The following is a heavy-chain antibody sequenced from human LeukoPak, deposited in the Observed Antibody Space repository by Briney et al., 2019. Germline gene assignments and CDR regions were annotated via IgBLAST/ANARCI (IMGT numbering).Heavy chain of an antibody. D-gene: IGHD2-15*01. J-gene: IGHJ4*02. CDR1: GFSFSTHA. Sequence: GGSLRLSCAASGFSFSTHAMSWGRQAPGKRLEWGSFISSSGGNTYYADSVKGRITISRDNSKNTLYLQMNSLRAEDTAVYYCARRIYYFDCWGQGTLVTVSS. CDR2: ISSSGGNT. CDR3: ARRIYYFDC. V-gene: IGHV3-23*01.